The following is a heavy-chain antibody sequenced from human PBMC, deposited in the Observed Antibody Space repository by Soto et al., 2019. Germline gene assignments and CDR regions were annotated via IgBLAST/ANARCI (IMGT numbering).Heavy chain of an antibody. CDR3: AALHSYGVDY. Sequence: QVQLQESGPRLVKPSETLSLTCSVSGISISPYYWSWVRQPPGKGLEWIGYIIYNGNANYNPSLESRGTYSLDASKNQFSLKLKSVTAAATAVYYSAALHSYGVDYWGKGTLFTVSS. D-gene: IGHD2-8*01. J-gene: IGHJ4*02. CDR2: IIYNGNA. V-gene: IGHV4-59*08. CDR1: GISISPYY.